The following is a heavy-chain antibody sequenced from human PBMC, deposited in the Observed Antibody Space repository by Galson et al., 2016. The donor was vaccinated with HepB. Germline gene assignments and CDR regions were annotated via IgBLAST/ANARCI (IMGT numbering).Heavy chain of an antibody. J-gene: IGHJ6*02. CDR1: GFTFSSNW. D-gene: IGHD2-15*01. CDR2: IKQDGSEK. CDR3: ARRQREEDIVVVVVVPGGFYYDMDV. Sequence: SLRLSCAASGFTFSSNWMSWVRQAPGKGLEWVANIKQDGSEKYYVDSVKGRFTISRDNAKNSLYLQMNSLRAEDTAVYYCARRQREEDIVVVVVVPGGFYYDMDVWGQGTTVTVSS. V-gene: IGHV3-7*04.